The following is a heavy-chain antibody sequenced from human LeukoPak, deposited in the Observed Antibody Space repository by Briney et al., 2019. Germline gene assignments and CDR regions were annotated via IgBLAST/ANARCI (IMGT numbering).Heavy chain of an antibody. CDR1: GGSISSGGYS. CDR2: IYHSGST. J-gene: IGHJ6*02. CDR3: ARSPTLSVVVPVFDYYYGMDV. Sequence: SETLSLTCAVSGGSISSGGYSWSWIRQPPGKGLEWIGYIYHSGSTYYNPSLKSRVTISVDTSKNQFSLKLSSVTAADTAVYYCARSPTLSVVVPVFDYYYGMDVWGQGTTVTVSS. D-gene: IGHD3-22*01. V-gene: IGHV4-30-2*02.